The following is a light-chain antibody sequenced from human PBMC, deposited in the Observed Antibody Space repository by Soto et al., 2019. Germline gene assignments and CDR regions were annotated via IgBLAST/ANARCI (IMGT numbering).Light chain of an antibody. Sequence: EILMTQSPVTLSVTPWERFMVYFSASQSVSSNVAWYQRKPGQPPRLLVYGATSRVRSVPARFSGSGSGTSFTLTISNLQSEDFAVYYCQQYNNWPPITFGQGTRLEIK. CDR3: QQYNNWPPIT. J-gene: IGKJ5*01. CDR2: GAT. CDR1: QSVSSN. V-gene: IGKV3-15*01.